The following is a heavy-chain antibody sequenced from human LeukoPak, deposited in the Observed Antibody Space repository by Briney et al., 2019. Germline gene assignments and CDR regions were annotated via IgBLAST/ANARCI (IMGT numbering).Heavy chain of an antibody. Sequence: PSETLSLTCAVYGGSFSGYYWSWIRQPPGKGLEWIGEINHSGSTNYNPSLKSRVTISVDTSKNQFSLKLSSVTAADTAVYYCARDRPITMVRGIYGMDVWGQGTTVTVSS. CDR1: GGSFSGYY. CDR3: ARDRPITMVRGIYGMDV. D-gene: IGHD3-10*01. J-gene: IGHJ6*02. V-gene: IGHV4-34*01. CDR2: INHSGST.